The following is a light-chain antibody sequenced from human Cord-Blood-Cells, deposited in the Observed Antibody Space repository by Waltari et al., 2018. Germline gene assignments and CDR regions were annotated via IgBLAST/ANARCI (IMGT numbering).Light chain of an antibody. J-gene: IGKJ1*01. CDR2: GAS. CDR1: QSVSSN. V-gene: IGKV3-15*01. CDR3: QQYNNWPRT. Sequence: EIVRTQSPATLSVSPGERATLPCRASQSVSSNLAWYQQKPGQAPRLLIYGASTRATGIPARFSGSGSGTEFTLTISSLQSEDFAVYYCQQYNNWPRTFGQGTKVEIK.